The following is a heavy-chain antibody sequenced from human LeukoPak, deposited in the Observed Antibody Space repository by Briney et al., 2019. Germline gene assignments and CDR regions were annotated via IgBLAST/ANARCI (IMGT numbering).Heavy chain of an antibody. CDR1: GFTVSSNY. V-gene: IGHV3-66*01. CDR3: ARDMSSGSYNFDY. CDR2: IYSGGST. J-gene: IGHJ4*02. D-gene: IGHD1-26*01. Sequence: GGSLRLSCAASGFTVSSNYMSWVRQAPGKGLEWVSVIYSGGSTYYTGSVKGRFTISRDNSKNPLYLQMNSLKADDTAEYYGARDMSSGSYNFDYWGQGTLVTVSS.